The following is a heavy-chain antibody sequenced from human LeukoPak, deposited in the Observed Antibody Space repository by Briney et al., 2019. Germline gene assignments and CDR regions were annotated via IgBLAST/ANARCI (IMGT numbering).Heavy chain of an antibody. Sequence: SGTLSLTCSVSIGSVTSYYWSWFRQPVGKKLEWIGQIHVDGTTDYNPSLKSRVATSIDTSNNQFSLHLTSVTAADTSVYFCAGRARTNGYSFDYWGRG. D-gene: IGHD5-24*01. V-gene: IGHV4-4*07. CDR2: IHVDGTT. J-gene: IGHJ4*02. CDR1: IGSVTSYY. CDR3: AGRARTNGYSFDY.